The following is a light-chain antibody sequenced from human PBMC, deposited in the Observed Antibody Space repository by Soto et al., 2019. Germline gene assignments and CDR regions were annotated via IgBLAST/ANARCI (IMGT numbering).Light chain of an antibody. CDR2: GAS. V-gene: IGKV3-15*01. J-gene: IGKJ2*01. CDR1: QSVSSN. CDR3: QQYNNWPPMYT. Sequence: EIVMTQSPATLSVSPGERATLSCRASQSVSSNLAWYQQKPGQAPRLLIYGASTRATGIPARFSGSGSGTEFTLTNSSLQSEDFAVYYGQQYNNWPPMYTFGQGTKLEIK.